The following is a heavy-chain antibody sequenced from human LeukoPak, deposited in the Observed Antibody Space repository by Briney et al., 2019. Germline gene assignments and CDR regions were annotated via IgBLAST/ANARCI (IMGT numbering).Heavy chain of an antibody. D-gene: IGHD5-18*01. V-gene: IGHV3-30*02. CDR2: IRYGGSNK. CDR1: GFTFSSYG. J-gene: IGHJ4*02. CDR3: AKDSSGYTYGPAFEY. Sequence: PGGSLRLSCAASGFTFSSYGMHWVRQAPGKGLEWVAFIRYGGSNKYYADSVKARFTISRDNSKNTLYLQMNSLRAEDTAVYYCAKDSSGYTYGPAFEYWGQGNLVTVSS.